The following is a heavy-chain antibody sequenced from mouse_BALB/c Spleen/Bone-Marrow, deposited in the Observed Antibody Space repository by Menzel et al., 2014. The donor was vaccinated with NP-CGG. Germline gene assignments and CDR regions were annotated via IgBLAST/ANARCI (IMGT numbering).Heavy chain of an antibody. CDR1: GFTFSNYG. D-gene: IGHD1-3*01. J-gene: IGHJ4*01. V-gene: IGHV5-6*01. CDR2: ISSGGSYT. Sequence: EVKLMESGGDLVKPGGSLKLSCAASGFTFSNYGMSWVRQTPDKRLEWVATISSGGSYTYFPDSVKGRFTISRDNAKNTLYLQMNSLKSEDAAMYYCARLTPDYAMDYWGQGTSATVSS. CDR3: ARLTPDYAMDY.